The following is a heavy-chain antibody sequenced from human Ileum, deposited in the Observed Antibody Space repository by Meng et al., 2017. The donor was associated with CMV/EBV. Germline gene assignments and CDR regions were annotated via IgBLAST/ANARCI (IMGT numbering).Heavy chain of an antibody. CDR1: CA. Sequence: CAISWVRQAPGQGLEWMGGIIPIYGTANYAQKFRDRVTITTGDSKSTAYMELSSLRSEDTAVYYCARDRGYCSSTSCYIGGSGWFDPWGQGTLVTVSS. V-gene: IGHV1-69*05. D-gene: IGHD2-2*02. CDR2: IIPIYGTA. CDR3: ARDRGYCSSTSCYIGGSGWFDP. J-gene: IGHJ5*02.